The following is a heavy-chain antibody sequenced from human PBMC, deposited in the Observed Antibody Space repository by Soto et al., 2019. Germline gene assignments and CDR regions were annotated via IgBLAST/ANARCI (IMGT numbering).Heavy chain of an antibody. D-gene: IGHD3-9*01. CDR1: GGSISSYY. V-gene: IGHV4-59*01. CDR3: ARAQAVGNYDILTGSNPGGVYYYYGMDV. CDR2: IYYSGST. Sequence: QVQLQESGPGLVKPSETLSLTCTVSGGSISSYYWSWIRQPPGKGLEWIGYIYYSGSTNYNPSLKSRVTISVDTSKNQFSLKLSSVTAADTAVYYCARAQAVGNYDILTGSNPGGVYYYYGMDVWGQGTTVTVSS. J-gene: IGHJ6*02.